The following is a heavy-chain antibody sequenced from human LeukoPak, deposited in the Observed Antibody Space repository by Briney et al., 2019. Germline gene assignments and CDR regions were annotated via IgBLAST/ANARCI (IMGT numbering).Heavy chain of an antibody. J-gene: IGHJ4*02. Sequence: SETLSLTCTVSGGSISSYYWSWIRQPPGKGLEWIGYIYYSGSTNYNPSLKSRVTISVDTSKNQFSLKLSSVTAADTAVYYCARQNFWSGYSSFFDYWGQGTLVTVSS. CDR2: IYYSGST. V-gene: IGHV4-59*08. CDR1: GGSISSYY. D-gene: IGHD3-3*01. CDR3: ARQNFWSGYSSFFDY.